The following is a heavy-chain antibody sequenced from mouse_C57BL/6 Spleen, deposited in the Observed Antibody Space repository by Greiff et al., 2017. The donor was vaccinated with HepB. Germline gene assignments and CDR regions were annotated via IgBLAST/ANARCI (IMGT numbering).Heavy chain of an antibody. CDR2: IRLKSDNYAT. V-gene: IGHV6-3*01. Sequence: EVQGVESGGGLVQPGGSMKLSCVASGFTFSNYWMNWVRQSPEKGLEWVAQIRLKSDNYATHYAESGKGRFTISRDDSKSSVYLQMNNLRAEDTGIYYCTDYDDAMDYWGQGTSVTVSS. CDR3: TDYDDAMDY. D-gene: IGHD2-4*01. J-gene: IGHJ4*01. CDR1: GFTFSNYW.